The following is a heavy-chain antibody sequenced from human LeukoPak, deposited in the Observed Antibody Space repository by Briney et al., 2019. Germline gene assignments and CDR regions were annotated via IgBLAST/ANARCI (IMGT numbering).Heavy chain of an antibody. Sequence: SETLSLTCTVSGGSISSGGYYWSWIRQHPGKGLEWIGYIYYSGSTYYNPSLKSRVTISVDTSKNQFSLKLSSVTAADTAVYYCARHMSSTSSTPYNWFDPWGQGTLVTVSS. CDR2: IYYSGST. CDR1: GGSISSGGYY. J-gene: IGHJ5*02. CDR3: ARHMSSTSSTPYNWFDP. V-gene: IGHV4-31*03. D-gene: IGHD2-2*01.